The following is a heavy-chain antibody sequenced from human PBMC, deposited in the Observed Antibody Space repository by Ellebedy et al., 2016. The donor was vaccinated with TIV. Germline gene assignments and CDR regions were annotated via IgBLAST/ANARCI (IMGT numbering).Heavy chain of an antibody. Sequence: GGSLRLSXAASGFTFSSYAMHWVRQAPGKGLEWVAVISYDGSNKYYADSVKGRFTISRDNSKNTLYLQMNSLRAEDTAVYYCARDMLRLQNYYDSSGAFDYWGQGTLVTVSS. CDR1: GFTFSSYA. CDR2: ISYDGSNK. V-gene: IGHV3-30-3*01. J-gene: IGHJ4*02. D-gene: IGHD3-22*01. CDR3: ARDMLRLQNYYDSSGAFDY.